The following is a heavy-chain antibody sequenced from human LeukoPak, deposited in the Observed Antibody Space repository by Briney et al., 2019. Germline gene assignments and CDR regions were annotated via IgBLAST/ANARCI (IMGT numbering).Heavy chain of an antibody. V-gene: IGHV1-24*01. CDR2: FDPEDGET. Sequence: ASVKVSCKVSGYTLTELSMHWVRQAPGKGLEWMGGFDPEDGETIYAQKFQGRVTMTEDTSTDTAYMELSSLRSEDTAVYYCARAFYCSSTSCYGDDAFDIWGQGTMVTVSS. D-gene: IGHD2-2*01. CDR1: GYTLTELS. CDR3: ARAFYCSSTSCYGDDAFDI. J-gene: IGHJ3*02.